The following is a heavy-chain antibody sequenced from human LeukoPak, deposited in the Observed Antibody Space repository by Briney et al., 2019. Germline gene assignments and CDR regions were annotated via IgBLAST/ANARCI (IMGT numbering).Heavy chain of an antibody. D-gene: IGHD2-15*01. CDR1: GFNFYYDW. CDR3: ARDYRKLGYCSGGSCFPTFDY. CDR2: ISSSSSYT. V-gene: IGHV3-11*06. Sequence: PGGSLRLSCAASGFNFYYDWMSWVRQAPGKGLEWVSYISSSSSYTNYADSVKGRFTISRDNAKNSLYLQMNSLRAEDTAVYYCARDYRKLGYCSGGSCFPTFDYWGQGTLVTVSS. J-gene: IGHJ4*02.